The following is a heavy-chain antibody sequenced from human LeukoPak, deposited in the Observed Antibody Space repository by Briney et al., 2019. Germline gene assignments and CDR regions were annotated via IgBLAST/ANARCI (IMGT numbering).Heavy chain of an antibody. CDR3: AREGDYVGGEI. Sequence: ASVTVSCTASGYTFTTYALTWVRQAPGQGLEWMGWISAYNGNTNYAQKLQGRVTMTTDTSTSTAYMELRSLRSDDTAVYYCAREGDYVGGEIWGQGTMVTVSS. J-gene: IGHJ3*02. D-gene: IGHD3-16*01. V-gene: IGHV1-18*01. CDR2: ISAYNGNT. CDR1: GYTFTTYA.